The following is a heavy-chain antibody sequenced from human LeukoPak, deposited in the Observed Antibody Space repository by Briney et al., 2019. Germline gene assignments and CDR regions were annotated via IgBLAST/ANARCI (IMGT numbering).Heavy chain of an antibody. D-gene: IGHD2-21*01. CDR1: GFSFSHYS. J-gene: IGHJ4*02. CDR3: ARDLKEGVPPAVVSRYFAY. V-gene: IGHV3-48*01. CDR2: ISGSSSPI. Sequence: GGSLRLSCAASGFSFSHYSMNWVRQAPGKGLEWGADISGSSSPIHYADSVQGRFTISRDNAKNSLFLQMTGLRGDDTAVYYCARDLKEGVPPAVVSRYFAYWGQGILVTVSS.